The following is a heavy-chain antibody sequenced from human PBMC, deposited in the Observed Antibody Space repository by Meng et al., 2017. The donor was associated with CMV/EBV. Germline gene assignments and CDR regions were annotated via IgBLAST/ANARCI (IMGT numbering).Heavy chain of an antibody. CDR2: MNPNSGNT. V-gene: IGHV1-8*01. CDR1: GYTFTSYD. CDR3: ARGLPWAPRLFRMVIGTRLGGMDV. J-gene: IGHJ6*02. Sequence: GGSLRLSCKASGYTFTSYDINWVRQATGQGLEWMGWMNPNSGNTGYAQKFQGRVTMTRNTSISTAYMELSSLRSEDTAVYYCARGLPWAPRLFRMVIGTRLGGMDVWGQGTTVTVSS. D-gene: IGHD2-21*01.